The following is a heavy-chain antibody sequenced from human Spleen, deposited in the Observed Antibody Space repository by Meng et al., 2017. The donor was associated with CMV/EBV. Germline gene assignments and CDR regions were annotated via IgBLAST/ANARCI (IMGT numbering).Heavy chain of an antibody. CDR3: AKGLRPYGPFDY. J-gene: IGHJ4*01. Sequence: QRQLQESGPGLVKPSETLSLTCTVSGGSISSSSYYWGWIRQPPGKGLEWIGSIYYSGSTYYNPSLKSRVTISVDTSKNQFPLKLSSVTAADTAVYYCAKGLRPYGPFDYWGQGTLVTVSS. CDR2: IYYSGST. V-gene: IGHV4-39*07. D-gene: IGHD4-17*01. CDR1: GGSISSSSYY.